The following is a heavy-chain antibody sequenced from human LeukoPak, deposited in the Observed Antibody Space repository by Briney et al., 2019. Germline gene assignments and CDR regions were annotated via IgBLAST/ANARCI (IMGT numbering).Heavy chain of an antibody. CDR1: GYSISSGYY. J-gene: IGHJ5*02. Sequence: PSETLSLTCTVSGYSISSGYYWGWIRQPPGKGLEWIGSIYHSGSTYYNPSLKSRVTISVDTSKNQFSLKLSSVTAADTAVYYCARALLWFGELFHDWFDPWGQGTLVIVSS. V-gene: IGHV4-38-2*02. D-gene: IGHD3-10*01. CDR2: IYHSGST. CDR3: ARALLWFGELFHDWFDP.